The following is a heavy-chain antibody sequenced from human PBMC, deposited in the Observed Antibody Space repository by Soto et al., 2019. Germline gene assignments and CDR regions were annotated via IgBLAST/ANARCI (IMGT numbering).Heavy chain of an antibody. V-gene: IGHV4-30-4*01. CDR2: IYYSGST. D-gene: IGHD2-15*01. J-gene: IGHJ5*02. Sequence: KASETLSLTCTVSGASINSGDYYWSWIRQPPGKGLEWIGYIYYSGSTYYNPSLKSRVTISVDTSKNQFSLKLSSVTAADTAVYYCAGFSEVAATEINWFDPWGQGTRVTVSS. CDR3: AGFSEVAATEINWFDP. CDR1: GASINSGDYY.